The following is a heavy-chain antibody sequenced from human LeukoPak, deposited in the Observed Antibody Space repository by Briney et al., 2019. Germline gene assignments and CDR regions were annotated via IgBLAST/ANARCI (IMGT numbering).Heavy chain of an antibody. D-gene: IGHD6-13*01. V-gene: IGHV3-48*04. J-gene: IGHJ4*02. Sequence: PGGSLRLSCAASGFTFSSYSMNWVRQAPGKGLEWVSYISSSSSTIYYADSVKGRFTISRDNAKNSLYLQMNSLRAEDTAVYYCARGRGYSSSWGDYWGQGTLVTVSS. CDR1: GFTFSSYS. CDR3: ARGRGYSSSWGDY. CDR2: ISSSSSTI.